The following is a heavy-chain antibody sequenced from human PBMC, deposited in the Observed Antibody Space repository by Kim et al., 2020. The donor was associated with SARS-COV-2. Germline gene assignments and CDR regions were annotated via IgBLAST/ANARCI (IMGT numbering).Heavy chain of an antibody. J-gene: IGHJ5*01. V-gene: IGHV3-23*01. D-gene: IGHD2-2*02. CDR2: ISGNGVAT. Sequence: GGSLRLSCAASGFAFNNYAMTWVRQAPGKGLEWVAVISGNGVATTYGDAAKGRFTISRDNSKNTVYLQLNSLRVEDTALYYCAKVRDGPSALYPCDSWG. CDR1: GFAFNNYA. CDR3: AKVRDGPSALYPCDS.